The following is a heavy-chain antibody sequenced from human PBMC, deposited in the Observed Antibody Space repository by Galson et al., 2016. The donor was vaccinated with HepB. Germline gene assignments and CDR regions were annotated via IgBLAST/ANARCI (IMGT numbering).Heavy chain of an antibody. V-gene: IGHV1-8*02. D-gene: IGHD2-8*02. CDR2: MNPHTGNT. CDR1: GYTFTNYD. Sequence: SVKVSCKASGYTFTNYDINWVRQAPGQGLQWMGWMNPHTGNTGHAQEFQGRITMTRDTSIKTAYMELSSLTSEDTAVYYCAGGGATRRLVVQFEFWGQGTLVTVRS. J-gene: IGHJ4*02. CDR3: AGGGATRRLVVQFEF.